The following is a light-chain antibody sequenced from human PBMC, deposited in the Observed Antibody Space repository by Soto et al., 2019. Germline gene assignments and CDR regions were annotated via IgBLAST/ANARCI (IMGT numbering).Light chain of an antibody. V-gene: IGKV3-15*01. J-gene: IGKJ4*02. Sequence: EVVMTQSPATQYVSPGEGATLSGRVSQGIGTLLAWYQQRPCQAPRLIVYGASTRDTGLPARFSGSGSVTEFTLTISSLQSEDFGVYFCQLYNNWPITFGGGTNVEV. CDR1: QGIGTL. CDR2: GAS. CDR3: QLYNNWPIT.